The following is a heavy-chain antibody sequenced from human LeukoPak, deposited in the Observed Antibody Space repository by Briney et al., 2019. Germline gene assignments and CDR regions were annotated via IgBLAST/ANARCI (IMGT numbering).Heavy chain of an antibody. CDR3: AKDTAFYYDSSVYIDY. D-gene: IGHD3-22*01. CDR1: GFTFDDYA. V-gene: IGHV3-43D*03. Sequence: RGSLRLSCAASGFTFDDYAMHWVRQAPGKVLEWVSLISWDGGSTYYADSVKGRFTISRDNSKNYLYLQMNSLRAEDTALYYCAKDTAFYYDSSVYIDYWGQGTLVTVSS. J-gene: IGHJ4*02. CDR2: ISWDGGST.